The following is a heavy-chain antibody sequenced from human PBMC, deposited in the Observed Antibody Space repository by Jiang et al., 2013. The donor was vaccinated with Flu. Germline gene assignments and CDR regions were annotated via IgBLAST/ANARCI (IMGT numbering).Heavy chain of an antibody. CDR2: ISYDGSNK. J-gene: IGHJ6*02. D-gene: IGHD1-26*01. CDR3: ARDHFSGSYLLYYGMDV. Sequence: SCAASGFTFSSYGMHWVRQAPGRGLEWVAVISYDGSNKYYADSVKGRFTISRDNSKNTLYLHMNSLRAEDTAVYYCARDHFSGSYLLYYGMDVWGQGTTVTVSS. CDR1: GFTFSSYG. V-gene: IGHV3-33*05.